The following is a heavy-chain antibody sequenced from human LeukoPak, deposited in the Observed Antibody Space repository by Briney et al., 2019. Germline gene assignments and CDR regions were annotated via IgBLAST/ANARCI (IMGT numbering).Heavy chain of an antibody. Sequence: SVKVSCKASGGTFSSYAIGWVRQAPGQGLEWMGGIIPIFGTANYAQKFQGRVTVTADESTSTAYMELSSLRSEDTAVYYCARGGGDSSGYYSWGQGTLVTVSS. J-gene: IGHJ4*02. CDR3: ARGGGDSSGYYS. CDR2: IIPIFGTA. V-gene: IGHV1-69*13. D-gene: IGHD3-22*01. CDR1: GGTFSSYA.